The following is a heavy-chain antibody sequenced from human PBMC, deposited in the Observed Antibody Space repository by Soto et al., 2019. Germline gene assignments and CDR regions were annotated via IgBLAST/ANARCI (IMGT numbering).Heavy chain of an antibody. V-gene: IGHV4-34*01. Sequence: SETLSLTCAVYGGSFSGYYWSWIRQPPGKGLEWIGEINHSGSTNYNPSLKSRVTISVDTSKNQFSLKLSSVTAADTAVYYCARGPRGLRPVGVKMAHYYYVMDVWGQGTTDTGS. CDR3: ARGPRGLRPVGVKMAHYYYVMDV. D-gene: IGHD3-16*01. CDR1: GGSFSGYY. J-gene: IGHJ6*02. CDR2: INHSGST.